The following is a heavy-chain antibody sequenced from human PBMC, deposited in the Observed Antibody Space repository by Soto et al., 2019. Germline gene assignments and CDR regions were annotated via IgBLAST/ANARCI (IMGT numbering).Heavy chain of an antibody. D-gene: IGHD3-10*01. CDR2: IIPIFGTA. Sequence: QVQLVQSGAEVKKPGSSVKVSCKASGGTFSSYAISWVRQAPGQGLEWMGGIIPIFGTANYAQKFQGRVTITADEATSTAYMGLSSLRSEDTAVYYCARIWFGELSPYYYYGMDVWGQGTTVTVSS. CDR3: ARIWFGELSPYYYYGMDV. CDR1: GGTFSSYA. J-gene: IGHJ6*02. V-gene: IGHV1-69*12.